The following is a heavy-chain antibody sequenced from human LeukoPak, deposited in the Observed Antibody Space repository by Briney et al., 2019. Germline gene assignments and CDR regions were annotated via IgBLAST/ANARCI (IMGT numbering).Heavy chain of an antibody. Sequence: GGSLRLSCAASGFTFSSYAMSWVRQAPGKGLEWVSSISSSSSYIYYADSVKGRFTISRDNAKNSLYLQMNSLRAEDTAVYYCARAPLQLVVPDVWGKGTTVTVSS. CDR2: ISSSSSYI. CDR3: ARAPLQLVVPDV. D-gene: IGHD6-6*01. J-gene: IGHJ6*04. V-gene: IGHV3-21*01. CDR1: GFTFSSYA.